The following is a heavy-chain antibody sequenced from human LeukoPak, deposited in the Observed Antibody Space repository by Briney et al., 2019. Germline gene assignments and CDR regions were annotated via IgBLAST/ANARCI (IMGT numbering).Heavy chain of an antibody. V-gene: IGHV4-59*01. J-gene: IGHJ3*02. CDR2: IYYSGST. CDR1: GGSISSYY. D-gene: IGHD6-19*01. CDR3: ARLTYSSGWYKGDAFDI. Sequence: PSETLSLTSTVSGGSISSYYWSWIRQPPGKGLEWIGYIYYSGSTNYNPSLKSRVTISVDTSKNQFSLRLSSVTAADTAVYYCARLTYSSGWYKGDAFDIWGQGTMVTVSS.